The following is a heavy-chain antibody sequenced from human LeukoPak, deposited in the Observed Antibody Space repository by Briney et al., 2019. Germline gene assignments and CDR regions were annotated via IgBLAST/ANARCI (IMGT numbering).Heavy chain of an antibody. CDR1: GGTFASYA. D-gene: IGHD2-2*02. V-gene: IGHV1-69*05. Sequence: SVKVSCKASGGTFASYAVSWVRQAPGQGLEWMGGIIPIFTTANYAQKFQGKVTITTDESRSTAYMELSSLRSEDTAVYYCASQFCRSTSCHRGDAFDVWGQGTMVTVSS. CDR3: ASQFCRSTSCHRGDAFDV. CDR2: IIPIFTTA. J-gene: IGHJ3*01.